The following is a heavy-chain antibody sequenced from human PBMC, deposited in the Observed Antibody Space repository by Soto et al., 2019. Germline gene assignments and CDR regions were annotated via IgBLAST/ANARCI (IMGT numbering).Heavy chain of an antibody. Sequence: SETLSLTCTFSGGSISSGGYYLSWIRQHPGKGLEWIGYIYYSGSTYYNPSLKSRVTISVDTSKNQFSLKLSSVTAADTAMYYCARDNPPNWFDPWGQGTLVTVS. CDR3: ARDNPPNWFDP. J-gene: IGHJ5*02. CDR2: IYYSGST. V-gene: IGHV4-31*03. CDR1: GGSISSGGYY.